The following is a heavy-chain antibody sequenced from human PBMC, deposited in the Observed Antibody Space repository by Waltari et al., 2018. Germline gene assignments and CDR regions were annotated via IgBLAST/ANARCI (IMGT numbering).Heavy chain of an antibody. J-gene: IGHJ4*02. Sequence: QVHLQESGPGLVNPSQTLSLTCTVSGGSVSSGGYSWSWFRQRPGEALEWIGHIYNTWDPVYKPALRSRVDISLDTSENQFSLKVNLLTAADTAVYYCARDLKYTNGWYEMPVWGQGTLVTVSS. CDR2: IYNTWDP. CDR1: GGSVSSGGYS. V-gene: IGHV4-31*03. D-gene: IGHD6-13*01. CDR3: ARDLKYTNGWYEMPV.